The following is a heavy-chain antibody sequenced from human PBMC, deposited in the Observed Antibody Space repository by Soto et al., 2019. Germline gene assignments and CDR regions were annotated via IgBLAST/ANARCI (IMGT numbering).Heavy chain of an antibody. J-gene: IGHJ4*02. CDR1: GFTFNTYA. CDR2: ISGSGGST. CDR3: AKGATSSWYGGQFDC. V-gene: IGHV3-23*01. Sequence: EVQLLESGGGSVQPGGSLRLSCAASGFTFNTYAMNWVRQAPGKGLEWVSAISGSGGSTYYADSVKGRFTISRDNSKNTLYLQMNSLRAEDTAVYYCAKGATSSWYGGQFDCWGQGTQVTVSS. D-gene: IGHD6-13*01.